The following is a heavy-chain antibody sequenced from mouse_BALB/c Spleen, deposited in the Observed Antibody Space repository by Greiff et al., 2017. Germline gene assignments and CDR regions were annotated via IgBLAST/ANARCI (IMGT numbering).Heavy chain of an antibody. CDR2: INPGSGGT. CDR1: GYAFTNYL. Sequence: QVQLQQSGAELVRPGTSVKVSCKASGYAFTNYLIEWVKQRPGQGLEWIGVINPGSGGTNYNEKFKGKATLTADKSSSTAYMQLSSLTSDDSAVYFCARSYYDYEGPFAYWGQGTLVTVSA. D-gene: IGHD2-4*01. V-gene: IGHV1-54*01. CDR3: ARSYYDYEGPFAY. J-gene: IGHJ3*01.